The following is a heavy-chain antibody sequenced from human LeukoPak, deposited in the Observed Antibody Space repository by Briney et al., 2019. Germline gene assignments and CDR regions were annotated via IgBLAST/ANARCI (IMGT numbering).Heavy chain of an antibody. J-gene: IGHJ4*02. V-gene: IGHV4-38-2*01. CDR3: ARAGWIITSAIDY. CDR1: GYSISRGYF. Sequence: SETLSLTCGVSGYSISRGYFWAWVRHSPGKGLEWIATIYHTGSAYYNPSLESRVTISADTSENEFSLNLKSVTAADTAVYFCARAGWIITSAIDYWGQGTLVTVSS. D-gene: IGHD1-20*01. CDR2: IYHTGSA.